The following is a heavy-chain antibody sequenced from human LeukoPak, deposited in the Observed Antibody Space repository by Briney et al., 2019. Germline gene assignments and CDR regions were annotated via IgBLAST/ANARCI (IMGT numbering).Heavy chain of an antibody. Sequence: GGSLRLSCAASGFTFSNAWMSWVRQAPGKGLEWVGRIKSKTDGGTTDYAAPVKGRFTISRDDSKNTLYLQMNSLKTEDTAVYYCTTGSNGRAEYFQHWGQGTLVTVSS. J-gene: IGHJ1*01. CDR3: TTGSNGRAEYFQH. CDR2: IKSKTDGGTT. CDR1: GFTFSNAW. V-gene: IGHV3-15*01.